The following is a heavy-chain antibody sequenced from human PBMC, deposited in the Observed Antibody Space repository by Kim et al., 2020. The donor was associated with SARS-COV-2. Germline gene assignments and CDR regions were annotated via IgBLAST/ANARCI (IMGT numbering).Heavy chain of an antibody. V-gene: IGHV4-4*07. CDR2: IYPSGIT. CDR1: GGSISSYY. J-gene: IGHJ3*02. CDR3: ATYGPGIVRAFDT. Sequence: SETLSLTCTVSGGSISSYYWSWVRQPAGKGLEWIGRIYPSGITNYNPSLKSRVTMSLDTSKNQFSLNLSSVTAADTAVYYCATYGPGIVRAFDTWGQGTMVTVSS. D-gene: IGHD3-10*01.